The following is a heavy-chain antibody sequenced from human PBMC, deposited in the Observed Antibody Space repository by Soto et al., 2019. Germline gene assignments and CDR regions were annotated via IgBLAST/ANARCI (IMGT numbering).Heavy chain of an antibody. CDR3: ARGGGEPTARQGRFDP. Sequence: QVQLVQSGAEVKKPGASVKVSCKASGYTFTSYAMHWVRQAPGQRLEWMGWINAGNGNTKYSQKFQGRVTITRDTSASTAYMELSSLRSEATAVYYCARGGGEPTARQGRFDPWGQGTLVTVSS. CDR2: INAGNGNT. J-gene: IGHJ5*02. D-gene: IGHD6-6*01. CDR1: GYTFTSYA. V-gene: IGHV1-3*01.